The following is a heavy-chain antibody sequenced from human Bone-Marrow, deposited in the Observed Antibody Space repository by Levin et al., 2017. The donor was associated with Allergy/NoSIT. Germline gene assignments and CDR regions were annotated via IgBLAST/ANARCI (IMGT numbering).Heavy chain of an antibody. CDR2: ISYDGTNA. CDR3: VRDLWQWLTKCTFDV. Sequence: GGSLRLSCVGSGFTFSDYAMYWVRQAPGKGLDWVAAISYDGTNADYADSVQGRFSISRDNSKNTLFLQIRGLRGDDTAMYYCVRDLWQWLTKCTFDVWGPGTMVTVSS. D-gene: IGHD6-19*01. J-gene: IGHJ3*01. CDR1: GFTFSDYA. V-gene: IGHV3-30-3*01.